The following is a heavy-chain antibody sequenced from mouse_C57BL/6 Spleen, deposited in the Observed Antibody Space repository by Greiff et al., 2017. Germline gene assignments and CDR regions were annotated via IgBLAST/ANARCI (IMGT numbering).Heavy chain of an antibody. J-gene: IGHJ3*01. CDR2: FHPYNDDT. CDR1: GYTFTTYP. D-gene: IGHD2-13*01. CDR3: TEKAGQAHVGD. Sequence: QVQLQQSGAELVKPGASVKMSCKASGYTFTTYPIEWMKQNHGKSLEWIGNFHPYNDDTKYNEKFKGKATLTVEKSSSTAYLGLSRLTSDDSAVYDSTEKAGQAHVGDRGQGTLVTVSA. V-gene: IGHV1-47*01.